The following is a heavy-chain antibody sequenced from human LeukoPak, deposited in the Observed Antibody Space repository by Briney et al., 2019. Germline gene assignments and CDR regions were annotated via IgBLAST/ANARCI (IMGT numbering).Heavy chain of an antibody. CDR2: FYTSGTT. J-gene: IGHJ5*02. V-gene: IGHV4-61*02. D-gene: IGHD2-15*01. Sequence: SETPSLTCTVSGDSISSGHYFWSWIRQPAGKGLEWIGRFYTSGTTDYKPTLKSRVTMSVDTSKNLFSLKLTSVTAADTAVYYCARAASRSNTWFDPWGQGAMVTVSS. CDR1: GDSISSGHYF. CDR3: ARAASRSNTWFDP.